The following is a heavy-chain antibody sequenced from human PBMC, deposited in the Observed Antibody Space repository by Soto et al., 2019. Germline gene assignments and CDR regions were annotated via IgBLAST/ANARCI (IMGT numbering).Heavy chain of an antibody. Sequence: QVHLVQSGAEMKEPGSSVKVSCKTSGGTFSSSAISWLRQAPGQGLEWMGGIIPLFRTPDYAQKFQGRVTISADESTSTAYMELSSLRSEDTAVYYCARDNDRLQLGGNYYYILEVWGQGTTITVSS. CDR2: IIPLFRTP. J-gene: IGHJ6*02. CDR3: ARDNDRLQLGGNYYYILEV. V-gene: IGHV1-69*12. D-gene: IGHD4-4*01. CDR1: GGTFSSSA.